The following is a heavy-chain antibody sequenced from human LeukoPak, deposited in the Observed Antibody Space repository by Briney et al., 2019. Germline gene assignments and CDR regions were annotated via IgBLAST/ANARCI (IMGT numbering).Heavy chain of an antibody. CDR3: ARVPIFRYCSSTSCSEY. Sequence: SETLSLTCTVSGGSISSGSYYWSWIRQPAGKGLEWIGRIYTSGSTNYNPSLKSRVTISVDTSKNQFSLKLSSVTAADTAVYYCARVPIFRYCSSTSCSEYWGQGTLVTVSS. CDR2: IYTSGST. J-gene: IGHJ4*02. V-gene: IGHV4-61*02. D-gene: IGHD2-2*01. CDR1: GGSISSGSYY.